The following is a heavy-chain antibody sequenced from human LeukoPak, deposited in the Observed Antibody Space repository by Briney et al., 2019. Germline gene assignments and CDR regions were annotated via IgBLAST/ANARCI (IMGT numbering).Heavy chain of an antibody. V-gene: IGHV1-69*05. J-gene: IGHJ4*02. CDR3: ARTYYYDSSGYYEYDY. D-gene: IGHD3-22*01. CDR1: GGTFSSYA. Sequence: ASVKVSCKASGGTFSSYAISWVRQAPGQGLEWMGGIIPIFGTANYAQKFQGRVTITTDESTSTAYMELSSLRSEDTAVYYFARTYYYDSSGYYEYDYWGQGTLVTVSS. CDR2: IIPIFGTA.